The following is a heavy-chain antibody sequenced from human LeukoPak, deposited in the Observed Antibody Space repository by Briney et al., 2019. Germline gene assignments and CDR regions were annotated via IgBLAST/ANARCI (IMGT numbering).Heavy chain of an antibody. CDR3: AKVSSMVRGVIITPLLED. D-gene: IGHD3-10*01. J-gene: IGHJ4*02. CDR2: ISSSSSTI. Sequence: GGSLRLSCAASGFTFSSYSMNWVRQAPGKGLEWVSYISSSSSTIYYADSVKGRFTISRDNAKNSLYLQMNSLRAEDTAVYYCAKVSSMVRGVIITPLLEDWGQGTLVTVSS. V-gene: IGHV3-48*01. CDR1: GFTFSSYS.